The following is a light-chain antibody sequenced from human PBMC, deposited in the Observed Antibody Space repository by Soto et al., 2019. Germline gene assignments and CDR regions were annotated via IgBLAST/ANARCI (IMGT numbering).Light chain of an antibody. Sequence: QSALTQSASVSRSLGQSITISCTGTSSDVGPYNLVSWYQQHPGKAPKLIIYEVSERPSGVSNRFSGSKSGNTASLTISGLQADDEADYYCCSYAGRNTFVFGLGTKLTVL. CDR2: EVS. CDR1: SSDVGPYNL. V-gene: IGLV2-23*02. J-gene: IGLJ1*01. CDR3: CSYAGRNTFV.